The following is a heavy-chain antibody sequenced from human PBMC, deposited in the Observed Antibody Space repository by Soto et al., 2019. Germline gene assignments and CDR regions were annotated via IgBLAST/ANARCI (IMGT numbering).Heavy chain of an antibody. CDR2: TSNGGV. J-gene: IGHJ5*02. CDR3: ARLTTS. V-gene: IGHV3-23*01. Sequence: PGGSLRLSCAASGFTFSSSAMSWVRQAPGKGLEWVSTTSNGGVYYTDSVKGRFTISRDNSKNTLYLQMNSLRVDDTAIYYCARLTTSWGQGALVTVS. CDR1: GFTFSSSA.